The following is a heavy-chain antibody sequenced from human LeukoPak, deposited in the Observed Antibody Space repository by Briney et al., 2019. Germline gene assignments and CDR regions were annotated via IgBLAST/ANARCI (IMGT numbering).Heavy chain of an antibody. Sequence: ASVKVSCKASGGTFSSYAISWVRQAPGQGLEWMGGIIPIFGTANYAQKFQGRVTITMDESTSTAYMELSSLRSEDTAVYYCARVRCGSSTSCFHNWFDPWGQGTLVTVSS. CDR3: ARVRCGSSTSCFHNWFDP. CDR1: GGTFSSYA. J-gene: IGHJ5*02. D-gene: IGHD2-2*01. CDR2: IIPIFGTA. V-gene: IGHV1-69*05.